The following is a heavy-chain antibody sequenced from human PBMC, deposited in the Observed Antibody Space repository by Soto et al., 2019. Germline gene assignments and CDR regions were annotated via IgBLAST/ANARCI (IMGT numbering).Heavy chain of an antibody. D-gene: IGHD5-18*01. CDR3: ATNNPKDTALPSFDY. V-gene: IGHV4-39*05. Sequence: PSLTCTVSGGSISSSRYYWGWIRQPPGKGLEWRWSIYYSGRTYYNPSLNSRVTISVDTSKNQFSFKLSSVTAADTAVYYCATNNPKDTALPSFDYWGQGTLVPVAS. J-gene: IGHJ4*02. CDR1: GGSISSSRYY. CDR2: IYYSGRT.